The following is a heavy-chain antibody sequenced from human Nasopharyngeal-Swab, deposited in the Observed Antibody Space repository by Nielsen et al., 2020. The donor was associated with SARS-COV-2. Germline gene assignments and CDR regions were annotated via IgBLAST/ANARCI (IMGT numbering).Heavy chain of an antibody. CDR2: IYWDDDR. V-gene: IGHV2-5*02. CDR1: GFSLTTTGVS. CDR3: AHRAPSTWEGDWFDT. J-gene: IGHJ5*02. D-gene: IGHD1-26*01. Sequence: SGPTLVKPTQTLTLTCMFSGFSLTTTGVSVGWIRQPPGKALEWLALIYWDDDRHYRPSLKTRLTITKDTSKNQVVLTMTNMDPKDTGTYYCAHRAPSTWEGDWFDTWGQGTLVTVSS.